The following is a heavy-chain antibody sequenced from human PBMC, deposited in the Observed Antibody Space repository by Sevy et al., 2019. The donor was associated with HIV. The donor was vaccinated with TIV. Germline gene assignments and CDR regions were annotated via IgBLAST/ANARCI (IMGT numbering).Heavy chain of an antibody. J-gene: IGHJ3*01. CDR3: ARQRGGWYEYDASDV. CDR1: DVSFSRGTNY. V-gene: IGHV4-39*01. Sequence: SETLSLTCTVSDVSFSRGTNYWGWIRQPPGKGLEWIGGIYYGGSTYYNPSLKSRVTVSADTSTNQFSLKLTSVTVADTAVYYCARQRGGWYEYDASDVWGQGTMVTVSS. CDR2: IYYGGST. D-gene: IGHD6-19*01.